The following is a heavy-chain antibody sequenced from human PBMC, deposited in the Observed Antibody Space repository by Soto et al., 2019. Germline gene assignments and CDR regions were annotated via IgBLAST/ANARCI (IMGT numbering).Heavy chain of an antibody. J-gene: IGHJ6*03. CDR2: ISNNGAHT. D-gene: IGHD6-13*01. V-gene: IGHV3-64*01. CDR3: ARRGYGSRWPNVYMDV. CDR1: GFSFSNYE. Sequence: QPGGSLRLSYAASGFSFSNYEMHWVRQAPGKGLEYVSGISNNGAHTDYAKSVKGRFTISRDNSENTLYLQMGSLRAEDMAPYYCARRGYGSRWPNVYMDVWGKGTTVTVSS.